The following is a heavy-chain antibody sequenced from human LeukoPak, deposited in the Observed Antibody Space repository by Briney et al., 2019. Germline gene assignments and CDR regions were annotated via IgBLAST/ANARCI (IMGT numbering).Heavy chain of an antibody. Sequence: GASVKVSCKAPGYTFTSYAMHWVRQAPGQRLEWMGWINAGNGNTKYSQKFQGRVTITRDTSASTAYMELSSLRSEDTAVYYCARGGEDCSSTSCYAGYYYGMDVWGKGTTVTVSS. J-gene: IGHJ6*04. CDR1: GYTFTSYA. CDR2: INAGNGNT. CDR3: ARGGEDCSSTSCYAGYYYGMDV. D-gene: IGHD2-2*01. V-gene: IGHV1-3*01.